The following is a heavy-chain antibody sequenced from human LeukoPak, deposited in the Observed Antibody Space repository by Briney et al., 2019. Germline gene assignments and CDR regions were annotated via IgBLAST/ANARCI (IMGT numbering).Heavy chain of an antibody. V-gene: IGHV4-4*07. CDR1: GGSISSYY. CDR2: IYTDGST. J-gene: IGHJ4*02. D-gene: IGHD3-3*01. Sequence: PETLSLTCTVSGGSISSYYWGWIRQPAGKGLEWLGRIYTDGSTNYNPSLRRRISMSVDLSANQFTLRLSSVTAADTAIYYCARDHNEYDFLSDAYLGYFDYWGQGALVTVSS. CDR3: ARDHNEYDFLSDAYLGYFDY.